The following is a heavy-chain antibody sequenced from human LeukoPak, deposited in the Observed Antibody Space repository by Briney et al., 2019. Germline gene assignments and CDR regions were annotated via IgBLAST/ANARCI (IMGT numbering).Heavy chain of an antibody. J-gene: IGHJ5*02. Sequence: GASVKVSCKASGGTFSSYAISWVRQAPGQGLEWMGGIIPIFGTANYAQKFQGRVTITADESTSTAYMELSSLRSEDTAVYYCAREFRIVVVLVSSPHNWFDPWAREPWSPSPQ. CDR3: AREFRIVVVLVSSPHNWFDP. V-gene: IGHV1-69*13. CDR2: IIPIFGTA. CDR1: GGTFSSYA. D-gene: IGHD2-2*01.